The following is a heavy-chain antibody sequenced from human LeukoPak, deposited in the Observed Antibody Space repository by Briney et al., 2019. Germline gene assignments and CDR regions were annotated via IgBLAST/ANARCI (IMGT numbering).Heavy chain of an antibody. J-gene: IGHJ4*02. Sequence: PGRSLRLSCAASGFTFSSYAMHWVSQAPGKRLDWAAVISYDGSNKFYADSVKGRFTISRDNSKNTQFLQMNSLRAEDTAVYYCARDRSQRAYSYGPDGEWGQGTLVTVSS. V-gene: IGHV3-30*01. CDR2: ISYDGSNK. D-gene: IGHD5-18*01. CDR1: GFTFSSYA. CDR3: ARDRSQRAYSYGPDGE.